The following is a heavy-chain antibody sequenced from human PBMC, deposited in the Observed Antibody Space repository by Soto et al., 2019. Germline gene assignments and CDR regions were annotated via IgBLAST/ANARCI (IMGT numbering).Heavy chain of an antibody. J-gene: IGHJ6*02. CDR2: ISAYNGNT. CDR1: GYTFTSYG. Sequence: GASVKVSCKASGYTFTSYGISWVRQAPGQGLEWMGWISAYNGNTNYAQKLQGRVTMTTDTSTSTAYMELRSLRSDDTAVYYCARVKGRWQPPHYYYSGMDVWGQGTTVTVSS. CDR3: ARVKGRWQPPHYYYSGMDV. D-gene: IGHD6-13*01. V-gene: IGHV1-18*01.